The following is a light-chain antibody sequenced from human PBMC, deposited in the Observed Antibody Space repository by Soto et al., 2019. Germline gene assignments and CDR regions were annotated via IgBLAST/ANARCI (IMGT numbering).Light chain of an antibody. CDR2: DAS. J-gene: IGKJ1*01. CDR1: QSIGRW. V-gene: IGKV1-5*01. CDR3: QQYNTSSPEMT. Sequence: DIQMTQSPSTLSAFVGDRVTITCRASQSIGRWLSWYQQKPGNAPKLLIYDASSLESGVPSRFSGSGSGTEFTLTISSLQPDDFATYYCQQYNTSSPEMTFGQGTKVEIK.